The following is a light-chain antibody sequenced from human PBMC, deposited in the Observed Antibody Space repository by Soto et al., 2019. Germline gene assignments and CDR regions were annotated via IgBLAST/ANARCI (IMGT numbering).Light chain of an antibody. CDR3: CSYAGSRIVV. J-gene: IGLJ2*01. CDR2: EGT. CDR1: SSDVGTYNL. V-gene: IGLV2-23*01. Sequence: QPVLTQPASVSGSPGQSITISCTGSSSDVGTYNLVSWYQQHPGKAPKFMIYEGTKRPSGISNRFSGSISGNTASLTISGLQAEDEADYYCCSYAGSRIVVFGGGTKLTVL.